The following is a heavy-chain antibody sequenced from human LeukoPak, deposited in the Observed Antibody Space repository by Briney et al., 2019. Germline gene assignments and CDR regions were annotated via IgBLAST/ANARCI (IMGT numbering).Heavy chain of an antibody. D-gene: IGHD3-3*01. Sequence: PGGSLRLSCATSGFTFSTYAMNWVRQAPGKGLEWVSSISSSGDFIYYADSLKGRFTISRDNDKNSLYLQINSLRAEDTAVYYCATIRGVIGYMDVWGKGTTVTVSS. CDR2: ISSSGDFI. V-gene: IGHV3-21*01. CDR3: ATIRGVIGYMDV. J-gene: IGHJ6*03. CDR1: GFTFSTYA.